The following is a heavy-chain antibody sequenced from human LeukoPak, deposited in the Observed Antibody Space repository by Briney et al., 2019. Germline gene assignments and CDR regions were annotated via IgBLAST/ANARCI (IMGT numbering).Heavy chain of an antibody. D-gene: IGHD3-3*01. V-gene: IGHV4-59*01. CDR2: IYYSVST. CDR3: ARKKIAYYDFWSGDNWFDP. CDR1: GGSISSYY. J-gene: IGHJ5*02. Sequence: SETLSLTCTVSGGSISSYYWSWIRQPPGKGLEWIGYIYYSVSTNYSPSLKSRVTISVDTSKNQFSLKLSSVTAADTAVYYCARKKIAYYDFWSGDNWFDPWGQGTLVTVSS.